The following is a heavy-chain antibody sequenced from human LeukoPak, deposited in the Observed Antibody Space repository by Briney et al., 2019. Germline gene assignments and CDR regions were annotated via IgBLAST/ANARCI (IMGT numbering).Heavy chain of an antibody. CDR1: GGSISSYY. D-gene: IGHD5-24*01. V-gene: IGHV4-59*01. Sequence: PSETLSLTCTVSGGSISSYYWSWIRQPPGKGLEWIGYIYYSGSTSYNPSLKSRVTISVDTSKNQFSLKLSSVTAADTAVYYCARGGRRDGYNFRYWGQGTLVTVSS. J-gene: IGHJ4*02. CDR3: ARGGRRDGYNFRY. CDR2: IYYSGST.